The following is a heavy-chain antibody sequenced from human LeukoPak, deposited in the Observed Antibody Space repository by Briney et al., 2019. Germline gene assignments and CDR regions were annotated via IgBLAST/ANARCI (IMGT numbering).Heavy chain of an antibody. Sequence: AGGSLRLSCAASGFTFSSYAMSWVRQAPGKGLEWVSAISGSGGSTYYADSVKGRFTISRDNSKNMLYLQMNSLRAEDTAVYYCAKDRRRCGYYPPFDYWGQGTLVTVSS. CDR3: AKDRRRCGYYPPFDY. J-gene: IGHJ4*02. D-gene: IGHD1-26*01. V-gene: IGHV3-23*01. CDR1: GFTFSSYA. CDR2: ISGSGGST.